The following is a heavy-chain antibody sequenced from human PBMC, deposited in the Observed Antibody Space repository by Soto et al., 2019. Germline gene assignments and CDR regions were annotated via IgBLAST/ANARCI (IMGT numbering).Heavy chain of an antibody. CDR3: ARHSTYDFWSGYLTRGWFDP. V-gene: IGHV5-51*01. J-gene: IGHJ5*02. Sequence: XESLKISWKGSGYSFTSYLLVWVRQMPGKGVEWMGIIYPGDSDTRYSPSFQGQVTISADKSISTAYLQWSSLKASDTAMYYCARHSTYDFWSGYLTRGWFDPWGQGTLVTVSS. CDR2: IYPGDSDT. CDR1: GYSFTSYL. D-gene: IGHD3-3*01.